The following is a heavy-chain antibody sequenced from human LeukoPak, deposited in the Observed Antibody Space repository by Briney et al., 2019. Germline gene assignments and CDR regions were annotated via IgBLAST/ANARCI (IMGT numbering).Heavy chain of an antibody. J-gene: IGHJ5*02. CDR2: INPNSGGT. CDR3: ARDASIAAAGGWFDP. V-gene: IGHV1-2*02. CDR1: GYTFTSYG. Sequence: ASVKVSCKASGYTFTSYGISWVRQAPGQGLEWMGWINPNSGGTNYAQKFQGRVTMTRDTSISTAYMELSRLRSGDTAVYYCARDASIAAAGGWFDPWGQGTLVTVSS. D-gene: IGHD6-13*01.